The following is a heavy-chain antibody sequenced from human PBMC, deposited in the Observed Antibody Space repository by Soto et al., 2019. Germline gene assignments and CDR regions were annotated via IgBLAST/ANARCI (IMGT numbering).Heavy chain of an antibody. V-gene: IGHV1-69*13. CDR2: IIPIFGTA. Sequence: GASVKVSCKASGGTFSSYAISWVRQAPGQGLEWMGGIIPIFGTANYAQKFQGRVTITADESTSTAYMELSSLRSEDTAVYYCARVPLSIAVAGTPNWFDPWGQGTLVTVSS. J-gene: IGHJ5*02. CDR1: GGTFSSYA. CDR3: ARVPLSIAVAGTPNWFDP. D-gene: IGHD6-19*01.